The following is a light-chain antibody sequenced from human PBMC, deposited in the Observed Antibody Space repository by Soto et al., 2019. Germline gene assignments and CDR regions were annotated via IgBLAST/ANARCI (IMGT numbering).Light chain of an antibody. V-gene: IGKV3-20*01. J-gene: IGKJ4*01. CDR1: QTVRTNY. Sequence: EIVLTQSPGTLSLSPGERATLSCRASQTVRTNYLAWFQHKPGQAPRLLIYGASSRATGIPDRFSGSGSGTDFTRTMNRLEPEDFAVYFCQQYSDSPLTFGGGTKVEIK. CDR2: GAS. CDR3: QQYSDSPLT.